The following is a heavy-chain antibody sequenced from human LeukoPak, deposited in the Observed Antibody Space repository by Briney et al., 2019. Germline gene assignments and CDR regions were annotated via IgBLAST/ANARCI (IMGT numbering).Heavy chain of an antibody. CDR2: SHDSGES. V-gene: IGHV4-59*08. Sequence: PSETLSLTCSVSGGSISYYYWSWILQPPGKGLEWIGYSHDSGESNYNPSLQSRVIISRDTSKNQFSLDLMSVTAADTAVYYCAASSHSGSYRAYWGQGTPVTVSS. CDR3: AASSHSGSYRAY. CDR1: GGSISYYY. J-gene: IGHJ4*02. D-gene: IGHD3-10*01.